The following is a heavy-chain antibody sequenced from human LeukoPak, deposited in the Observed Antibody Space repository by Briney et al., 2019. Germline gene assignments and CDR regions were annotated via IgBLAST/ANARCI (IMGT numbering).Heavy chain of an antibody. J-gene: IGHJ4*02. Sequence: SETLSFTCTVSGGSVNSGSYYWNWIRQPPGKGLEWIGHIYYSGSTDYNPSLKSRVTISADTSKNQFSLKMTSVTAADTAVYYCAREPGQTDEGFEYWGQGTLVTVSS. CDR2: IYYSGST. V-gene: IGHV4-61*01. D-gene: IGHD1-14*01. CDR3: AREPGQTDEGFEY. CDR1: GGSVNSGSYY.